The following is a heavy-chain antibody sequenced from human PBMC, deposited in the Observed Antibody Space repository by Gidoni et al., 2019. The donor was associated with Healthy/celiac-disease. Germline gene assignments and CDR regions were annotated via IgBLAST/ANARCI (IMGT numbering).Heavy chain of an antibody. V-gene: IGHV1-69*04. CDR1: GGTFSSYA. CDR2: IIPILGIA. J-gene: IGHJ4*02. CDR3: ARDMGTVVGNYFDY. D-gene: IGHD2-15*01. Sequence: QVQLVQSGAEVKKPGSSVKVSCKASGGTFSSYAISWVRQAPGQGLAWMGRIIPILGIANYAQKFQGRVTITADKSTSTAYMELSSLRSEDTAVYYCARDMGTVVGNYFDYWGQGTLVTVSS.